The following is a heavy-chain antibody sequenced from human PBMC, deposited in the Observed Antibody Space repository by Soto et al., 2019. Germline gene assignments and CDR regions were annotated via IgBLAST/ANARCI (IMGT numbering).Heavy chain of an antibody. CDR2: ITGSGDST. D-gene: IGHD3-3*01. J-gene: IGHJ4*02. CDR1: GFTFSSSA. V-gene: IGHV3-23*01. Sequence: EVHLLESGGDLIQPGGSLRLSCATSGFTFSSSALGWVRQAPGKGLEWVSSITGSGDSTFYVDSVKGRFSISRDTSKNTLFLQMNSLRVEDTAVFYCIKSPWRVYYTYSDSWGQGPLVTVPP. CDR3: IKSPWRVYYTYSDS.